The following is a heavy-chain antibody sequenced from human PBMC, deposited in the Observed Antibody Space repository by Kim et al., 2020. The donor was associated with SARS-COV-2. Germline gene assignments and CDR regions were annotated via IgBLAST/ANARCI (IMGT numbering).Heavy chain of an antibody. Sequence: YAPGFTGRFVFSLDTSVSTAYLQINSLKAEDTALYYCARVIWGSYRYTDYWGQGTLVTVSS. J-gene: IGHJ4*02. V-gene: IGHV7-4-1*02. CDR3: ARVIWGSYRYTDY. D-gene: IGHD3-16*02.